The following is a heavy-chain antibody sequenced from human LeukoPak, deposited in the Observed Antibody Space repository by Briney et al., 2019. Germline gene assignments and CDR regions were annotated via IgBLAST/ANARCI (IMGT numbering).Heavy chain of an antibody. V-gene: IGHV3-23*01. J-gene: IGHJ4*02. CDR3: AKDWSSSWRYYYFDY. D-gene: IGHD6-13*01. CDR2: ISGNAGST. Sequence: GGSLRLSCAASGFTLSSYAMSWVRQAPGKGLEWVSLISGNAGSTYYADSVKGRFTISRDNSKNTLYLQMNSLRAEDTAVYYCAKDWSSSWRYYYFDYWGQGTLVTVSS. CDR1: GFTLSSYA.